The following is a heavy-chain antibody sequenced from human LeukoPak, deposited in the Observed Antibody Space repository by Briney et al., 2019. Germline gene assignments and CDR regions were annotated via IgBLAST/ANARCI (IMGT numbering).Heavy chain of an antibody. Sequence: GESLKISWKGSGYSFTNYWIGWVRQTPGKGLGWMGIIYPGDSDTRYSPSFQGQVTISADKFISTAYLQWSSLKASDTAIYFCARQTVEDLWVFFDYWGQGTLVTVSS. J-gene: IGHJ4*02. CDR2: IYPGDSDT. CDR3: ARQTVEDLWVFFDY. D-gene: IGHD7-27*01. CDR1: GYSFTNYW. V-gene: IGHV5-51*01.